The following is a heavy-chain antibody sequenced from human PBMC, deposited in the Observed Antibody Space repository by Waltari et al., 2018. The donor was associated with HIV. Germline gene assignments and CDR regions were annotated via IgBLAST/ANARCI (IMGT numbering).Heavy chain of an antibody. CDR2: INHSGST. J-gene: IGHJ4*02. CDR1: GGSFSGSY. Sequence: QVQLQQWGAGRLKPSETLSLTCSVYGGSFSGSYWSWIRQPPGKGLEWIGEINHSGSTNYNPSLKSRVTISVDTSKNQFSLKLSSVTAADTAVYYCARGYYDFWSGYCPFDYWGQGTLVTVSS. V-gene: IGHV4-34*01. CDR3: ARGYYDFWSGYCPFDY. D-gene: IGHD3-3*01.